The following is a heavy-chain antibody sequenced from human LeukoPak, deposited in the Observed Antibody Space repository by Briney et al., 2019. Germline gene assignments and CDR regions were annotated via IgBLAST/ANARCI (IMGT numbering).Heavy chain of an antibody. Sequence: SETLSLTCTVSGGSISSGDYYWSWIRQHPGKGLEWIGYIYYSDTYDNPSLKSRVTISVDTSKNQFSLDLSSVTAADTAVYYCARGVLTGYYGDFDYWGQGTLVTVSS. CDR3: ARGVLTGYYGDFDY. V-gene: IGHV4-31*03. D-gene: IGHD3-9*01. CDR1: GGSISSGDYY. J-gene: IGHJ4*02. CDR2: IYYSDT.